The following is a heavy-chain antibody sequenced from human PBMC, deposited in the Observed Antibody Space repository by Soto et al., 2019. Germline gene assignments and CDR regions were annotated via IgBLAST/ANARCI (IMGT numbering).Heavy chain of an antibody. D-gene: IGHD3-10*01. J-gene: IGHJ4*02. CDR3: ARLPLVSMVRGIIVDDY. V-gene: IGHV5-10-1*01. CDR1: GYSFTSYW. Sequence: EVQLVQSGAEVKKPGESLRISCKGAGYSFTSYWITWVRQMPGKGLECMGRIDPSDSYTNYSPSFQGHVTISADKSISTAYLQWSSLKASDSATYDCARLPLVSMVRGIIVDDYWGQGTLVTVSS. CDR2: IDPSDSYT.